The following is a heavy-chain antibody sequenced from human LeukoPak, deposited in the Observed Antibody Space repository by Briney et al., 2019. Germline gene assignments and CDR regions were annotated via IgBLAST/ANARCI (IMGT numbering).Heavy chain of an antibody. CDR2: ISYSGST. CDR1: GGSINNYY. D-gene: IGHD2-2*01. CDR3: ARAGCSSTSCSRGYFDL. J-gene: IGHJ2*01. V-gene: IGHV4-59*12. Sequence: PSETLSLTCTVSGGSINNYYWGWVRQPPGKRLGWIGYISYSGSTSYNPSLKSRVTVSVDTSKNQFSLKLSSVTAADTAVYYCARAGCSSTSCSRGYFDLWGRGTLVTVSS.